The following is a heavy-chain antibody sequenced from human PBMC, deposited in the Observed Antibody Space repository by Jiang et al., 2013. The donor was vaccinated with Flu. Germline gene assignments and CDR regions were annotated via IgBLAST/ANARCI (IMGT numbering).Heavy chain of an antibody. CDR2: ISYDGSNK. V-gene: IGHV3-30-3*01. Sequence: VQLLESGGGVVQPGRSLRLSCAASGFTFSSYAMHWVRQAPGKGLEWVAVISYDGSNKYYADSVKGRFTISRDNSKNTLYLQMNSLRAEDTAVYYCARDGPGDLFWSGYYDYYGMDVWGQGTTVTVSS. CDR3: ARDGPGDLFWSGYYDYYGMDV. D-gene: IGHD3-3*01. J-gene: IGHJ6*02. CDR1: GFTFSSYA.